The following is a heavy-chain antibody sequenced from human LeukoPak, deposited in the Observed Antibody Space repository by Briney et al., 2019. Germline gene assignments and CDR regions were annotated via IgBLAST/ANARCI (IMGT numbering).Heavy chain of an antibody. CDR2: IYSDGSST. Sequence: GGPLRLSCAASGFTFNKYWMQWVRQAPGKGLVWVSRIYSDGSSTDYADSVKGRFTIPRDNAKNTLYLQMNSLRAEDTAVYYCARESPQVVTLDYWGQGALVTVSS. CDR3: ARESPQVVTLDY. V-gene: IGHV3-74*01. CDR1: GFTFNKYW. D-gene: IGHD2-15*01. J-gene: IGHJ4*02.